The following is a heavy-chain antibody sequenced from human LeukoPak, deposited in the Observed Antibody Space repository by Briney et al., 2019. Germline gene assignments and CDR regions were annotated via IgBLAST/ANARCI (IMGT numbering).Heavy chain of an antibody. J-gene: IGHJ6*02. D-gene: IGHD5-18*01. CDR2: INHDGSS. V-gene: IGHV4-34*01. CDR3: ARLPQGGSSYGPLDV. Sequence: RQPPGKGLEWTGEINHDGSSNCNPSLKSRVTISVDTSKNQFSLKLTSVTAADTAVYYCARLPQGGSSYGPLDVWGQGTTVTVSS.